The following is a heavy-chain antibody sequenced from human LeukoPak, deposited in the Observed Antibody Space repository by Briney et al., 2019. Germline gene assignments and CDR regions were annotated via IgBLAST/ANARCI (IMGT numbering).Heavy chain of an antibody. CDR1: GSTVSNNY. D-gene: IGHD6-19*01. J-gene: IGHJ4*02. Sequence: PGGSLRLSCAASGSTVSNNYMSWVRQAPGKGLEWVSVIYSGGSTYYADSVKGRFTISRDNSKNTLYLQMNSLRAEDTAVYYCAKQSSYSSGWYPFDYWGQGTLVTVSS. V-gene: IGHV3-66*01. CDR3: AKQSSYSSGWYPFDY. CDR2: IYSGGST.